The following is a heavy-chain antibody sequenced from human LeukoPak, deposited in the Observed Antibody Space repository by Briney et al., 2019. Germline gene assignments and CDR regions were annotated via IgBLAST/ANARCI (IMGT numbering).Heavy chain of an antibody. CDR1: GFTFSSYG. D-gene: IGHD4-23*01. Sequence: GRSLRLSCAASGFTFSSYGMHWVRQAPGKGLEWAAVISYDGSNKYYADSVKGRFTISRDNSKSTLYLQMNSLRAEDTAVYYCAKTADYGGSDYWGQGTLVTVSS. J-gene: IGHJ4*02. V-gene: IGHV3-30*18. CDR2: ISYDGSNK. CDR3: AKTADYGGSDY.